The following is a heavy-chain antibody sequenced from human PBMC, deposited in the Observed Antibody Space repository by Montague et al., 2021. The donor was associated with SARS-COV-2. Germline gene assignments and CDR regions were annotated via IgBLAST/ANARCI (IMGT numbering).Heavy chain of an antibody. V-gene: IGHV4-59*02. CDR2: IYYSGST. CDR1: GGSVSSYY. CDR3: ARAGGFYDYWSGYSSSAGFFDP. D-gene: IGHD3-3*01. Sequence: SETLSLTCTVSGGSVSSYYWSWIRQSPGKGLQWLGYIYYSGSTDYNPSLKSRVTMSVGTSKNQLSPRLNSVTTADTAVYFCARAGGFYDYWSGYSSSAGFFDPWGQGILVTVSS. J-gene: IGHJ5*02.